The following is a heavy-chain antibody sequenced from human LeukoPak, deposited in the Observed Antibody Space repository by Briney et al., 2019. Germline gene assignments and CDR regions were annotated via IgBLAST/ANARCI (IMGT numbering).Heavy chain of an antibody. D-gene: IGHD2-2*01. V-gene: IGHV4-4*07. CDR3: ARDRIVVVPAAYNWFDP. CDR1: GGSISSYY. Sequence: PSETLSLTCTVSGGSISSYYWSWIRQPAGKGLEWIGRIYTSGSTNYNPSLKSRVTMSVGTSKNQFSLKLSSVTAADTAVYYCARDRIVVVPAAYNWFDPWGQGTLVTVSS. J-gene: IGHJ5*02. CDR2: IYTSGST.